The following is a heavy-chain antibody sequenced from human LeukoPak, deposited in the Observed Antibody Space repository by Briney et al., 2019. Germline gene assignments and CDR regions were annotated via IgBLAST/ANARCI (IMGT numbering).Heavy chain of an antibody. Sequence: GGSLRLSCAASGFTFRSYSMTWVRQAPGKGLEWVSSISDSSSYIYYADSVKGRFTISRDNAKNSLYLQMNSLRAEDTAVYYCARGVGECGGSCYSSSKCWFDPWGQGTLVTVSS. CDR2: ISDSSSYI. CDR3: ARGVGECGGSCYSSSKCWFDP. CDR1: GFTFRSYS. D-gene: IGHD2-15*01. J-gene: IGHJ5*02. V-gene: IGHV3-21*01.